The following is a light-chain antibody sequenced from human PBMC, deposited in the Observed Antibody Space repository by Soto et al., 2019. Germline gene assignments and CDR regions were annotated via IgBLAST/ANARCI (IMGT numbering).Light chain of an antibody. CDR3: QQYNDYPWT. J-gene: IGKJ1*01. CDR2: DAS. Sequence: IQMTQSSYTLIASVREILRITWRPSESISTWLAWYQQIPGRAPNLLIYDASSLESGVPSRFSGRGSGTEFTFTFSSLQPDDFATYYCQQYNDYPWTFGQGTKVDIK. V-gene: IGKV1-5*01. CDR1: ESISTW.